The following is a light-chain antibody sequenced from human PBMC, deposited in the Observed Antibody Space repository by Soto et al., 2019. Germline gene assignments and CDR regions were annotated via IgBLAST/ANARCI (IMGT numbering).Light chain of an antibody. J-gene: IGKJ1*01. CDR1: QGVSSY. CDR2: AAS. Sequence: AIRMTQSPSSFSASTGDRVTITCRASQGVSSYLAWYQQKPGKAPKLLIYAASTLQNVVPSRFSGSGSGTAFTLTLSCLQSEDFATYYCPEYDSYSQPFGQGTKVEL. CDR3: PEYDSYSQP. V-gene: IGKV1-8*01.